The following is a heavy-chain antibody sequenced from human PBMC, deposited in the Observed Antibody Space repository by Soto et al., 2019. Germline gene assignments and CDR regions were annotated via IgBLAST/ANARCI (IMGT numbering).Heavy chain of an antibody. CDR3: AGESRLHVVPPFFDY. Sequence: QVQLVESGGGVVQPGRSLRLSCAASGFTFSSYAMHWVRQAPGKGLEWVAVISYDGSNKYYADSVKGRFTISRDNSKNTLYLQMNGLRAEDTAVYYCAGESRLHVVPPFFDYWGQGTLVTVSS. V-gene: IGHV3-30-3*01. CDR1: GFTFSSYA. D-gene: IGHD2-15*01. J-gene: IGHJ4*02. CDR2: ISYDGSNK.